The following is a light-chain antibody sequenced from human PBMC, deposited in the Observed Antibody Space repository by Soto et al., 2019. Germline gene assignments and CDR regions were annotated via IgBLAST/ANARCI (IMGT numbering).Light chain of an antibody. CDR3: ASYTSSSSRV. Sequence: QSALTQPASVSGSPGQSISISCTGTSSDVGAYDRVSWYQHHPGKAPKLLIYEVTNRPSGVSTRFSGSKSANTASLTISGLQPEDEASYYCASYTSSSSRVFGGGTKLTVL. V-gene: IGLV2-14*01. CDR1: SSDVGAYDR. CDR2: EVT. J-gene: IGLJ3*02.